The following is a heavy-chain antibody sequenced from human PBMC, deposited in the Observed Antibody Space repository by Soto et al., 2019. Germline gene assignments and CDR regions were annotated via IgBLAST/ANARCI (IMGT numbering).Heavy chain of an antibody. CDR3: ARDGKRGYDFDY. Sequence: EVQLVESGGGLVQPGGPLRLSCAASGFTFSIYAMDWVRQAPGKGLEWLSYINGGSSYIFYADSVEGRFTISRDNAKNSLYLQMDSLSADDTAVYYCARDGKRGYDFDYWGQGTLVTVSS. CDR2: INGGSSYI. CDR1: GFTFSIYA. V-gene: IGHV3-48*01. D-gene: IGHD1-1*01. J-gene: IGHJ4*02.